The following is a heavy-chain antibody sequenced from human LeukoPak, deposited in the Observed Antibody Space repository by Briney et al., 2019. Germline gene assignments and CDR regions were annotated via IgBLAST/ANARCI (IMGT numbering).Heavy chain of an antibody. Sequence: GGSLRLSCAASGFTFSSYAMSWVREAPGKGLEWVSAISGSGGSTYYADSVKGRFTISRDNSKNTLYLQMNSLRAEDTAVYYCAKDLSGFFEVGFDYWGQGTLVTVSS. J-gene: IGHJ4*02. CDR2: ISGSGGST. D-gene: IGHD3-3*01. V-gene: IGHV3-23*01. CDR3: AKDLSGFFEVGFDY. CDR1: GFTFSSYA.